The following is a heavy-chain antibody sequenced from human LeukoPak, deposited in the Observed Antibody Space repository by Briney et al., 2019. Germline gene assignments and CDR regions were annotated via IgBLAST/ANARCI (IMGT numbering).Heavy chain of an antibody. CDR2: IYSGGST. CDR1: GFTVSSNY. J-gene: IGHJ4*02. Sequence: GGSLRLSCAASGFTVSSNYMSWVRQAPGKGLEWVSVIYSGGSTYYADSVKGRFTISRDNSKNTLYLQMDSLRAEDTAVYYCAKDQGGAGTNSDYWGQGTLVTVSS. CDR3: AKDQGGAGTNSDY. V-gene: IGHV3-53*05. D-gene: IGHD1-26*01.